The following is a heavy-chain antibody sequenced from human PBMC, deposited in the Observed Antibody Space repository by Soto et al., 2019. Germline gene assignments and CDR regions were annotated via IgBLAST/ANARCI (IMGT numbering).Heavy chain of an antibody. CDR1: GGSISSYY. J-gene: IGHJ6*03. Sequence: PSETLSLTCTVSGGSISSYYWSWIRQPPGKGLEWIGYIYYSGSTNYNPSLKSRVTISVDTSKNQFSLKLSSVTAADTAVYYCARHRGEWGSGSYYYDYYYYYMDVWGKGTTVTVSS. CDR3: ARHRGEWGSGSYYYDYYYYYMDV. CDR2: IYYSGST. D-gene: IGHD3-10*01. V-gene: IGHV4-59*08.